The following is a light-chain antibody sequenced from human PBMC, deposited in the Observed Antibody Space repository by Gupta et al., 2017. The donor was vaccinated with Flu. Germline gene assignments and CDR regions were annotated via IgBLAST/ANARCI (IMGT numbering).Light chain of an antibody. CDR3: QQPAIGLT. CDR1: QSVSSY. Sequence: EIVLTQPPATLSLSPGERATLSCRASQSVSSYLAWYQQKPGQAPRLLIYDASNRATGIPARFSGSGSGTDFTLTISSLEPEDFAVYYCQQPAIGLTFGGGTKVEIK. J-gene: IGKJ4*01. V-gene: IGKV3-11*01. CDR2: DAS.